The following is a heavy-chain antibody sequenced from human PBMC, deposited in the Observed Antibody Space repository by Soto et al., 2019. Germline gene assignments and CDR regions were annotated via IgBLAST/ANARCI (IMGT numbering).Heavy chain of an antibody. Sequence: ASVKVSCKASGYNFSDYYIHWVRQAPGQGLEWMGWVSPNSGNTSYAQKFKGRVTMTRNTSISTVYMELSSLRSEDTAVYYCARVLGYGDFAYWGQGTLVTGSS. CDR1: GYNFSDYY. D-gene: IGHD5-18*01. CDR2: VSPNSGNT. J-gene: IGHJ4*02. V-gene: IGHV1-8*02. CDR3: ARVLGYGDFAY.